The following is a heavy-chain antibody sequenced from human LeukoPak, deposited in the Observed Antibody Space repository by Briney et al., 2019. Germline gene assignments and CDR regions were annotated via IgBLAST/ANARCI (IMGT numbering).Heavy chain of an antibody. J-gene: IGHJ4*02. D-gene: IGHD6-19*01. CDR1: GFTFSSYS. CDR2: ISSSSTI. V-gene: IGHV3-48*01. CDR3: ARGSGFDY. Sequence: GGSLRLSCAASGFTFSSYSMNWVRQAPGKGLEWVSYISSSSTIYYADSVKGRFTISRDNVKNSLYLQMNSLRAEDTAVYYCARGSGFDYWGQGTLVTVSS.